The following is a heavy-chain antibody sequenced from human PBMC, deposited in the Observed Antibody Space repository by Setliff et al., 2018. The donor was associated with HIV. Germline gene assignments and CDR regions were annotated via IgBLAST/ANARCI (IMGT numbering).Heavy chain of an antibody. CDR3: ARVQTMAVAGTQYYYMDV. J-gene: IGHJ6*03. V-gene: IGHV1-18*01. CDR2: ISAYNGNT. D-gene: IGHD6-19*01. CDR1: GYTFTSYG. Sequence: ASVKVSCKASGYTFTSYGISWVRQAPGQGLEWMGWISAYNGNTNYAQKLQGRVSIARDTSASTAYMELSSLRSEDTAVYYCARVQTMAVAGTQYYYMDVWGKGPTVTVFS.